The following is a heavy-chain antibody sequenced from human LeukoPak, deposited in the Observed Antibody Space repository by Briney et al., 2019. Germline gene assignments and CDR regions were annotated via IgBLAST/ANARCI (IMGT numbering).Heavy chain of an antibody. V-gene: IGHV3-43*01. D-gene: IGHD2-2*01. CDR2: ISWNGGSI. J-gene: IGHJ4*02. CDR3: AKVDQTYCSTKSCYGGAFDS. CDR1: GFTFDDFT. Sequence: GGSLTLSCAASGFTFDDFTMHWVRRVPGKGLEWVALISWNGGSIFYADSVKGRFRISRDNSKNSLHLQMNNLTTAETALYYCAKVDQTYCSTKSCYGGAFDSWGQGTLVSVSS.